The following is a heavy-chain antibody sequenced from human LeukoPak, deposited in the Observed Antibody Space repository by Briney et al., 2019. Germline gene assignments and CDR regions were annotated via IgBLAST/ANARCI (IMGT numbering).Heavy chain of an antibody. CDR2: IYSGGST. D-gene: IGHD5-18*01. CDR1: GFTVSSNY. Sequence: PGGSLRLSCAASGFTVSSNYMSWVRQAPGKGLEWVSVIYSGGSTYYADSVKGRFTISRDNSKNTLYLQMNSLRAEDTAVYYCARDHEVSDSYGFDYWGQGTLVTVSS. CDR3: ARDHEVSDSYGFDY. J-gene: IGHJ4*02. V-gene: IGHV3-53*05.